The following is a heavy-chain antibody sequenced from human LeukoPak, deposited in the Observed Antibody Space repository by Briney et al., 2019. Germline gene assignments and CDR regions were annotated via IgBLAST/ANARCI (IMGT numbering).Heavy chain of an antibody. Sequence: SETLSLTCTVSGGSISSYYWGWIRQPPGKGLEWIGSIYYSGSTYYNPSLKSRVTISVDTSKNQFSLKLSSVTAADTAVYYCARDLDSSGYSTGDAFDIWGQGTMVTVSS. CDR2: IYYSGST. CDR1: GGSISSYY. CDR3: ARDLDSSGYSTGDAFDI. J-gene: IGHJ3*02. V-gene: IGHV4-39*07. D-gene: IGHD3-22*01.